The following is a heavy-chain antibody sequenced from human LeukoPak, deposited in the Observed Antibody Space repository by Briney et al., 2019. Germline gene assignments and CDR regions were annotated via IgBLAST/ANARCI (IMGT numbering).Heavy chain of an antibody. Sequence: GESLKISCKGSGYSFTSYWIGWVRQMPGKGLEWMGIIFPGGSESRYSPSFQGQVTISADKSISTAYLQWSSLKASDTAMYYCARQAYSNYVYDYWGQGTLVTVSP. CDR1: GYSFTSYW. D-gene: IGHD4-11*01. CDR2: IFPGGSES. J-gene: IGHJ4*02. CDR3: ARQAYSNYVYDY. V-gene: IGHV5-51*01.